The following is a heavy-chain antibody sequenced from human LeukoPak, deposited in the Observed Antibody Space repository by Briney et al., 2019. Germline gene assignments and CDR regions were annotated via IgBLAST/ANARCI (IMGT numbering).Heavy chain of an antibody. CDR2: IYSSGRT. CDR1: GDSINSNNYY. Sequence: SETLSLTCAVSGDSINSNNYYWSWIRQPAGKGLEWIGRIYSSGRTNYNPSLKSRVTISVDASKNQFSLKLSSVTAADTAVYYCARGKTGTTFVFDIWGQGTMVTVSS. J-gene: IGHJ3*02. D-gene: IGHD1-1*01. V-gene: IGHV4-61*02. CDR3: ARGKTGTTFVFDI.